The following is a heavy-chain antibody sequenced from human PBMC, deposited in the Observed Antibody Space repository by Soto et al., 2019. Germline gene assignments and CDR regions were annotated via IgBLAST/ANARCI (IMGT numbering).Heavy chain of an antibody. J-gene: IGHJ4*02. CDR3: ATDDYGIFPY. Sequence: ASVKVSCKVSGYPFTTYYIHWVRQAPGQGLEWMGWIDPRSGGTVYEQKFQGRVTMTRDTSISTVYMDLSGLTSDDTALYYCATDDYGIFPYWGQGSLVTVST. CDR2: IDPRSGGT. CDR1: GYPFTTYY. D-gene: IGHD3-10*01. V-gene: IGHV1-2*02.